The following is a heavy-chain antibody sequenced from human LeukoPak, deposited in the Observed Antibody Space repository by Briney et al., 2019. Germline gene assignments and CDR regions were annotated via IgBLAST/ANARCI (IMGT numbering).Heavy chain of an antibody. CDR2: IRYDGSNK. J-gene: IGHJ5*02. Sequence: GGSLRHSCAASGFTFSSYGMHWVRQAPGKGLEWVALIRYDGSNKYYADSVKGRFTISRDNSKNTLYLQMNSLRAEDTAVYYCAKEIHYSGSYGPDNWFDPWGQGTLVTVSS. CDR3: AKEIHYSGSYGPDNWFDP. V-gene: IGHV3-30*02. CDR1: GFTFSSYG. D-gene: IGHD1-26*01.